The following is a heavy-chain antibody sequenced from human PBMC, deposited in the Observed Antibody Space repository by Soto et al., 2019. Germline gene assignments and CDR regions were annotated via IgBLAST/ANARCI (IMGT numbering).Heavy chain of an antibody. V-gene: IGHV1-18*04. D-gene: IGHD3-3*01. Sequence: ASVKVSCKASGYTFSDYYIHWVRQAPGQGLEWMGWISAYNGNTNYAQNLQGRVTMTTDTSTSTAYMELRSLRSDDTAVYYCARVDVLRFLEWLIWGQGTLVTVSS. CDR1: GYTFSDYY. CDR3: ARVDVLRFLEWLI. J-gene: IGHJ4*02. CDR2: ISAYNGNT.